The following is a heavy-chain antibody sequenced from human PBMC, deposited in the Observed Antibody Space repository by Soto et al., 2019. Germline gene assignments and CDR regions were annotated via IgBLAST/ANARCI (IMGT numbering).Heavy chain of an antibody. D-gene: IGHD1-1*01. J-gene: IGHJ6*02. V-gene: IGHV4-34*01. CDR1: GGSLSGYY. Sequence: SETLSLTCSVYGGSLSGYYWSWFRQPPGKGLEWIGEINPSEATNYNPSLKSRVTISVDTSKNQFPLNLNSVTAADTAAYYCARATGGLGVWGQGTTVTVSS. CDR3: ARATGGLGV. CDR2: INPSEAT.